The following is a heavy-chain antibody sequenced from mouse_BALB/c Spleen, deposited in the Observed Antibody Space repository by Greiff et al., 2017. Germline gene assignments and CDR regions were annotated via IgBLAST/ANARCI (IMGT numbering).Heavy chain of an antibody. V-gene: IGHV5-4*02. J-gene: IGHJ4*01. Sequence: EVKLMESGGGLVKPGGSLKLSCAASGFTFSDYYMYWVRQTPEKRLEWVATISDGGSYTYYPDSVKGRFTISRDNAKNNLYLQMSSLKSEDTAMCYCAREVEDYYAMDYWGQGTSVTVSS. CDR1: GFTFSDYY. CDR2: ISDGGSYT. CDR3: AREVEDYYAMDY. D-gene: IGHD1-1*02.